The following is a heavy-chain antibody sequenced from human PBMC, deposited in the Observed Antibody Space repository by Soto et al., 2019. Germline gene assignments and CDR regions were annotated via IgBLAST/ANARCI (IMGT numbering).Heavy chain of an antibody. Sequence: ASVKVSCKASGGTFSSYAISWVRQAPGQGLEWMGGIIPIFGTANYAQKFQGRVTITADESTSTAYMELSSLRSEDTAVYYCASDTSLGMIVVVIRSPGGMDVWGQGTTVTVSS. CDR1: GGTFSSYA. V-gene: IGHV1-69*13. J-gene: IGHJ6*02. CDR3: ASDTSLGMIVVVIRSPGGMDV. CDR2: IIPIFGTA. D-gene: IGHD3-22*01.